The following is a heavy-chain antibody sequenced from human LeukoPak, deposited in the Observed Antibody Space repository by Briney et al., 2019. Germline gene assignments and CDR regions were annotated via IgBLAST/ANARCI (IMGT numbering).Heavy chain of an antibody. V-gene: IGHV4-59*01. J-gene: IGHJ6*03. D-gene: IGHD3-22*01. CDR3: ASGYYDIEQYMDV. CDR1: GVSISSYY. Sequence: SVTLSLTSTGAGVSISSYYWSWIRQPPGQGLEWIGYIYYSRSTNYNPSLKSRVTISVETSKNQFSLKLSSVTAANTAVYYCASGYYDIEQYMDVWGKGNTVTVSS. CDR2: IYYSRST.